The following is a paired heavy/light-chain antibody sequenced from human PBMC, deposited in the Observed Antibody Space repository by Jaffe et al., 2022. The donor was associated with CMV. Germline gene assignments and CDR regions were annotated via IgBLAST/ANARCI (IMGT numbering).Heavy chain of an antibody. Sequence: QVQLQESGPGLVKPSETLSLTCTVSGDSISPYYWSWIRQPPGKGLEYIGYIYYKGSTNYNPSLESRVTISVDTSKNQFSLILSSVTAADTAVYYCARGPGSYGDYFDPWGQGTLVTVSS. D-gene: IGHD4-17*01. V-gene: IGHV4-59*01. CDR1: GDSISPYY. CDR3: ARGPGSYGDYFDP. J-gene: IGHJ5*02. CDR2: IYYKGST.
Light chain of an antibody. CDR3: QQSYSVPYT. V-gene: IGKV1-39*01. CDR1: QTISVY. CDR2: AAS. Sequence: DIQLTQSPSSLFASIGDRVTITCRASQTISVYLNWYQHKPGRAPKLLIYAASNLQGGVPSRFSGSGSGTDFTLTISSLQPEDSATYYCQQSYSVPYTFGRGTEVENK. J-gene: IGKJ2*01.